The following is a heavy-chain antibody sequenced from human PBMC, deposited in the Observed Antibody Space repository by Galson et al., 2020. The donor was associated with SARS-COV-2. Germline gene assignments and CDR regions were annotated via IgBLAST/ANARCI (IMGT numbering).Heavy chain of an antibody. D-gene: IGHD3-10*01. CDR1: GFTFSSYA. Sequence: GESLKISCAASGFTFSSYAMHWVRQAPGQGLEWVAVIPYDGSNKYYADSVKGRFTISRDNSKNTLYLQMNSLRAEDTAVYYCAGELLSWFDPWGQGTLVTVSS. V-gene: IGHV3-30*04. CDR3: AGELLSWFDP. J-gene: IGHJ5*02. CDR2: IPYDGSNK.